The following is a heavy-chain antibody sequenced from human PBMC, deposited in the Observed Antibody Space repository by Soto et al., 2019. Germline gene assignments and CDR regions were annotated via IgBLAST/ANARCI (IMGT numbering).Heavy chain of an antibody. D-gene: IGHD2-2*01. CDR2: ITHSGST. Sequence: QVQLQQWGAGLLKPSETLSLTCAVYGGSFSGYYWSWIRQPPGKGLELIGEITHSGSTNYNPSLKSRVTISVDTSKNQFSLKLSSVTAADTAVYYCARGAPRIVVVPAAIHYYFDYWGQGTLVTVSS. CDR3: ARGAPRIVVVPAAIHYYFDY. J-gene: IGHJ4*02. V-gene: IGHV4-34*01. CDR1: GGSFSGYY.